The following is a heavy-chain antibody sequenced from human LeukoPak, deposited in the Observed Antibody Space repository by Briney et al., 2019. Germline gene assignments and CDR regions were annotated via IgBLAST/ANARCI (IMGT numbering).Heavy chain of an antibody. CDR2: INPSGGST. CDR1: GYTFTSYY. Sequence: ASVKVSCKASGYTFTSYYMHWVRQAPGQGLEWMGIINPSGGSTSYAQKFQGRVTMTRDTSTSTVYMELSSLRSEDPAVYYCSRDRPDSGGVGATVMDYWGQGTLVTGSS. D-gene: IGHD1-26*01. V-gene: IGHV1-46*01. CDR3: SRDRPDSGGVGATVMDY. J-gene: IGHJ4*02.